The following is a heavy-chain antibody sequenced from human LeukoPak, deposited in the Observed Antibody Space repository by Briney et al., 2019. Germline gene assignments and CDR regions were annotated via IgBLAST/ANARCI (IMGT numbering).Heavy chain of an antibody. CDR3: AHLKPIDITIIVVPWYFDY. CDR2: IYWNDDK. V-gene: IGHV2-5*01. D-gene: IGHD3-22*01. CDR1: GFSLSTSGVG. J-gene: IGHJ4*02. Sequence: SGPTLVKPTQTLTLTCTVSGFSLSTSGVGVGWIRQPPGKALEWLALIYWNDDKRYSPSLKSRLTITKDTSKNQVVLTMTNTDPVETATYFCAHLKPIDITIIVVPWYFDYWGPGTLVTVSS.